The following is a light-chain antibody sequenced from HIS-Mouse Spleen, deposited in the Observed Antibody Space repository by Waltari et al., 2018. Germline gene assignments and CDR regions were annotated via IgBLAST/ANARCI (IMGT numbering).Light chain of an antibody. CDR2: AAS. CDR1: QGISSY. V-gene: IGKV1-9*01. CDR3: QQLNSYPPP. J-gene: IGKJ1*01. Sequence: DIQLTQSPSFLSASVGDRVTITCRASQGISSYLAWYQQKPGKAPKLLSYAASTLQSGVPSRFSGSGSGTEFTLTISSLQPEDFATYYCQQLNSYPPPFGQGTKVEIK.